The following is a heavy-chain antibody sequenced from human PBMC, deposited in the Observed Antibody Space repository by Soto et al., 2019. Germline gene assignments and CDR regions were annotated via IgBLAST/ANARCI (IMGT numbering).Heavy chain of an antibody. CDR3: ASTPYPWGTTFHFDY. Sequence: PSETMSLTCTVAAGSISSSSYYWGWIRQPPGKGLEWIGLIYLSGSTYYNPSLKRRVTISVDTSKNQFSLKLSSVTAADTAVYYCASTPYPWGTTFHFDYWGQGTLVTVSS. J-gene: IGHJ4*02. D-gene: IGHD7-27*01. CDR1: AGSISSSSYY. CDR2: IYLSGST. V-gene: IGHV4-39*01.